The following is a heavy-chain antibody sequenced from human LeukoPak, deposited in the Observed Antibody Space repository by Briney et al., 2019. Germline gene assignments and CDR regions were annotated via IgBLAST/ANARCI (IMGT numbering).Heavy chain of an antibody. D-gene: IGHD4/OR15-4a*01. J-gene: IGHJ4*02. V-gene: IGHV3-53*01. CDR1: GFTVSSNS. Sequence: GSLRLSCTVSGFTVSSNSMNWVRQAPGKGLEWVSFIYSDNTHYSDSVKGRFTISRDNSKNTLYLQMNSLRAEDTAVYYCARRAGAYSHPYDYWGQGTLVTVSS. CDR2: IYSDNT. CDR3: ARRAGAYSHPYDY.